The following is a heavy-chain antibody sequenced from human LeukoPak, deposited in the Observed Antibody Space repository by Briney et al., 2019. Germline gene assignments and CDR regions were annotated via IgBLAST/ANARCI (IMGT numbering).Heavy chain of an antibody. CDR3: AREGGGSSSWYLNNWFDP. Sequence: ASVKVSCKASGYTFTGYYMHWVRQAPGQGLEWMGWINPNSGGTNYAQKFQGRVTMTRDTSISTAYMELSRLRSEDTAVYYCAREGGGSSSWYLNNWFDPWGQGTLVTVSS. D-gene: IGHD6-13*01. J-gene: IGHJ5*02. CDR1: GYTFTGYY. V-gene: IGHV1-2*02. CDR2: INPNSGGT.